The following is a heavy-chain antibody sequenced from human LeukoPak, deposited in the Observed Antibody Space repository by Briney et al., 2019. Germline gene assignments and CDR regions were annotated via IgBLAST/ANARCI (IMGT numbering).Heavy chain of an antibody. CDR3: ARGNDFWSGYYSHYMDV. V-gene: IGHV3-13*01. CDR1: GFTFSRYD. CDR2: IGTAGDT. J-gene: IGHJ6*03. Sequence: GGSLRLSCAASGFTFSRYDMHRVRQATGKGLEWVSAIGTAGDTYYSGSVKGRFTISRENAKNSLYLQMNSLRAGDTAVYYCARGNDFWSGYYSHYMDVWGKGTTVTVSS. D-gene: IGHD3-3*01.